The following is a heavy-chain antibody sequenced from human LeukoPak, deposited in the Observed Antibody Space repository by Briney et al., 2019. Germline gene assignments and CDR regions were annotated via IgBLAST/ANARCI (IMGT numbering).Heavy chain of an antibody. V-gene: IGHV4-61*08. CDR2: ISYSGNT. Sequence: PSETLSLTCTVSGGSFNTAGSFWSWIRQPPGKGLEWIGYISYSGNTNYNPSLKSRVTMSLDTSKNQFSLKLSSVTAADTAVYYCVRNSGWYAVDAWGQGTTVTVSS. CDR3: VRNSGWYAVDA. CDR1: GGSFNTAGSF. D-gene: IGHD6-19*01. J-gene: IGHJ6*02.